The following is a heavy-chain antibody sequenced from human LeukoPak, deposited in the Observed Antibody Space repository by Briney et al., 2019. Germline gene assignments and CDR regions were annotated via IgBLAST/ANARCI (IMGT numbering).Heavy chain of an antibody. V-gene: IGHV1-69*13. CDR2: IIPIFGTA. J-gene: IGHJ4*02. Sequence: VASVKVSCKASGGTFSSYAISWVRQAPGQGLEWMGGIIPIFGTANYAQKFQGRVTITPDESTSTAYMDLSSLRSEDTAVYYCARDPEIRVNSGYDQDYWGQGTLVTVSS. D-gene: IGHD5-12*01. CDR1: GGTFSSYA. CDR3: ARDPEIRVNSGYDQDY.